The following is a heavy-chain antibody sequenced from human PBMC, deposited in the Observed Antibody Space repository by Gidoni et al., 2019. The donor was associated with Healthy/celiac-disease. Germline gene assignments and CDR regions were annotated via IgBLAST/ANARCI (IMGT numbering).Heavy chain of an antibody. CDR2: IYYSGST. Sequence: QVQLQESGPGLVKPSETLSLTCTVSGGSISSYYWSWIRQPPGKGLEWIGYIYYSGSTNYNPSLKSRATISVDTSKNQFSLKLSSVTAADTAVYYCARASFFSYYGSGSYPEFDYWGQGTLVTVSS. D-gene: IGHD3-10*01. J-gene: IGHJ4*02. CDR1: GGSISSYY. CDR3: ARASFFSYYGSGSYPEFDY. V-gene: IGHV4-59*01.